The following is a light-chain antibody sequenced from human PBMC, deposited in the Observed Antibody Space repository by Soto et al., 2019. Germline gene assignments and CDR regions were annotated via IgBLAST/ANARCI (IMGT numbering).Light chain of an antibody. J-gene: IGKJ4*01. CDR2: STT. CDR1: QPTNSH. CDR3: QQSFSFPPT. Sequence: DIRMTQSPSSVSASVGDSFTITCRAGQPTNSHLNWYQQKPGKAPRLLIYSTTNLQSGVPSRFCSSGSGTECALAITDLQPEDCATYYCQQSFSFPPTFGGGTKVEIK. V-gene: IGKV1-39*01.